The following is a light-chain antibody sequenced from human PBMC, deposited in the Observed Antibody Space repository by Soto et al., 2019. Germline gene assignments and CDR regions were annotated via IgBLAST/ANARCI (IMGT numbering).Light chain of an antibody. CDR1: SSNIGTNT. J-gene: IGLJ2*01. V-gene: IGLV1-44*01. Sequence: QSVLTQPPSVSGSPGQRITMSCSGSSSNIGTNTVNWYQQLPGTAPKLLIYVNNQRPSGVPDRFSGSKSGTSASLAISGLQSEDEAHYYCAAWDDSLSGYLVFGGGTKVTVL. CDR3: AAWDDSLSGYLV. CDR2: VNN.